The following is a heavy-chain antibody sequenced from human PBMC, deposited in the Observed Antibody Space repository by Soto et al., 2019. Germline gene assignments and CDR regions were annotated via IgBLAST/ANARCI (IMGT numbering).Heavy chain of an antibody. V-gene: IGHV4-39*01. CDR3: ARHRGAARLHYMDV. Sequence: SETLSLTCTVSGGSISSSSYYWGWIRQPPGKGLEWIGSIYYSGSTYYNPSLKSRVTISVDTSKNQFSLKLSSVTAADTAVYYCARHRGAARLHYMDVWGKGTTVTVSS. CDR1: GGSISSSSYY. CDR2: IYYSGST. D-gene: IGHD6-6*01. J-gene: IGHJ6*03.